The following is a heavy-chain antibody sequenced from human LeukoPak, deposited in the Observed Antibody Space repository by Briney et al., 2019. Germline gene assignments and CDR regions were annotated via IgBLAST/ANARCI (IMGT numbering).Heavy chain of an antibody. J-gene: IGHJ4*02. Sequence: SETLSLTCTVSGGSISSDSYYWGWIRQPPGKGLEWIGSIYYSGNTYYSPSLKSRVTMSVDTSKSQLSLKLSSVTAADTAMYFCARLWSGYRPPDYWGQGTLVTVSS. CDR2: IYYSGNT. D-gene: IGHD3-3*01. V-gene: IGHV4-39*01. CDR3: ARLWSGYRPPDY. CDR1: GGSISSDSYY.